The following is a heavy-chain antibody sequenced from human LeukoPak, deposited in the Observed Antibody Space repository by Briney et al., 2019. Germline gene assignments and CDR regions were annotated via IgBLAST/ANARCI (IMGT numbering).Heavy chain of an antibody. D-gene: IGHD2-15*01. CDR1: GLTFSTYA. J-gene: IGHJ5*02. V-gene: IGHV3-23*01. CDR3: ARLRWFDP. Sequence: GGSLRLSCAASGLTFSTYAMSWVRQAPGKGLEWVSAIGGSGGTTYYADSVKGRFTISRDNSKNTLYLQMNSLRAEDTAVYYCARLRWFDPWGQGTLVTVSS. CDR2: IGGSGGTT.